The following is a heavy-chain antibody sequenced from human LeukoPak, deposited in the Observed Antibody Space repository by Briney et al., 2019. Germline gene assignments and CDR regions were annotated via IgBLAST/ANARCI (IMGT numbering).Heavy chain of an antibody. Sequence: GESLKISCKGSGYIFTSYWIGWVRQMPGTGLEWMGIIYPGDSGTRYSPSFQGQVTISADKYISTAYLQWSSLKPSDTAMFYCARQPDSSGSPLYWGQGTLVSVSS. CDR1: GYIFTSYW. CDR3: ARQPDSSGSPLY. CDR2: IYPGDSGT. J-gene: IGHJ4*02. D-gene: IGHD3-22*01. V-gene: IGHV5-51*01.